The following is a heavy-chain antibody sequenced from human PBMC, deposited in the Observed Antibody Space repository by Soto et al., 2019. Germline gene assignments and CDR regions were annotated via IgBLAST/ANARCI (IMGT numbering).Heavy chain of an antibody. CDR3: AREEGVGYDHRWFDP. J-gene: IGHJ5*02. CDR1: GGSISSGGYY. Sequence: QVQLQESGPGLVKPSQTLSLTCTVSGGSISSGGYYWSWIRQHPGKGLEWIGYIYYSGSTYYNPSLKSRVTISVDTSKNQFSLKLSSVTAADTALYYCAREEGVGYDHRWFDPWGQGTLVTVSS. CDR2: IYYSGST. D-gene: IGHD5-12*01. V-gene: IGHV4-31*03.